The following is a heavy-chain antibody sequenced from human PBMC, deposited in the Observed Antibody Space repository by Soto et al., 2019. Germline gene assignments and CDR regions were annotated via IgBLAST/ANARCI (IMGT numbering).Heavy chain of an antibody. V-gene: IGHV1-69*01. D-gene: IGHD2-8*01. CDR1: GGTFSSYA. Sequence: QVQLVQSGAEVKKPGSSVKVSCKASGGTFSSYAISWVRQAPGQGLEWMGGIIPIFGTANYAQKFQGRVTITADESTSTAYRELSSLRSEDTAVYYCAREVIFVLKPPEYGIKAYYFDYWGQGTLVTVSS. CDR3: AREVIFVLKPPEYGIKAYYFDY. J-gene: IGHJ4*02. CDR2: IIPIFGTA.